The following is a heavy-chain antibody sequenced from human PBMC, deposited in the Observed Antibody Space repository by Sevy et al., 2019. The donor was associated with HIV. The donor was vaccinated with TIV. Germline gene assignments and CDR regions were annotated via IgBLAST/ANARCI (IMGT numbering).Heavy chain of an antibody. J-gene: IGHJ6*02. D-gene: IGHD3-22*01. CDR3: AREGLKSGLVVVSFYYGMDV. CDR2: ISSSGSTI. V-gene: IGHV3-11*01. CDR1: GFTFSDYY. Sequence: GGSLRLSCAASGFTFSDYYMSWIRQAPGKGLEWVSYISSSGSTIYYADSVKGRFTISRDNAKNSLYLQMNSLRAEDTAVYYCAREGLKSGLVVVSFYYGMDVWGQGTTVTVSS.